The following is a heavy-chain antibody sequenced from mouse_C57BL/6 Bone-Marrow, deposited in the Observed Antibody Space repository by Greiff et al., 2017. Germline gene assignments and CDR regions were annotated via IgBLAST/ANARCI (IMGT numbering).Heavy chain of an antibody. D-gene: IGHD2-5*01. CDR2: INPSSGYT. CDR1: GYTFTSYW. J-gene: IGHJ1*03. CDR3: ARSYYSNYVYWYFDV. Sequence: LVESGAELAKPGASVKLSCKASGYTFTSYWMHWVKQRPGQGLEWIGYINPSSGYTKYNQKFKDKATLTADKSSSTAYMQLSSLTYEDSAVYYCARSYYSNYVYWYFDVWGTGTTVTVSS. V-gene: IGHV1-7*01.